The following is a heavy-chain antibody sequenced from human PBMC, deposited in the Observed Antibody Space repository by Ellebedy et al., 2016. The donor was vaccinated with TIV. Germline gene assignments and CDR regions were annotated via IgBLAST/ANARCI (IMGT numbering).Heavy chain of an antibody. CDR1: GFTFGSFA. V-gene: IGHV3-23*01. J-gene: IGHJ4*02. Sequence: GGSLRLSCAASGFTFGSFAMHWVRQAPGKGLEWLSVISGDGSGAYIPDSVKGRFTLTRDNSKKTRYLQMNRLRTEDTAVYYCAKGPSSGFNYDRVGFEYWGQGTLVTVSS. D-gene: IGHD3-22*01. CDR2: ISGDGSGA. CDR3: AKGPSSGFNYDRVGFEY.